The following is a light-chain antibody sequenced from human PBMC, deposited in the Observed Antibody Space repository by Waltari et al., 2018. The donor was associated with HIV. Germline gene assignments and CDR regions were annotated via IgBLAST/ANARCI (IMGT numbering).Light chain of an antibody. CDR3: SSFTSSFTWV. V-gene: IGLV2-14*03. J-gene: IGLJ3*02. CDR1: SSDIGRWKF. CDR2: DVS. Sequence: QSALTQPASVSGSPGQSITISCAGTSSDIGRWKFVSWYQQHPGKAPKVVIYDVSGRPPGVSSRFSASKSDNTAALTISDLHSDDEADYYCSSFTSSFTWVFGGGTRLTVL.